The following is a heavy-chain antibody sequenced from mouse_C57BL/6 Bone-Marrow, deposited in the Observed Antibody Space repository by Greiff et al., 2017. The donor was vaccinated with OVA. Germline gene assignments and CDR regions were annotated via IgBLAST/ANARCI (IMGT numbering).Heavy chain of an antibody. Sequence: EVQRVESGGGLVKPGGSLKLSCAASGFTFSDYGMHWVRQAPEKGLEWVAYISSGSSTIYYADTVKGRFTISRDNAKNTLFLQMTSLRSEDTAMYYCARAYYGSSSHCWFDVWGTGTTVTGSS. CDR3: ARAYYGSSSHCWFDV. V-gene: IGHV5-17*01. CDR2: ISSGSSTI. D-gene: IGHD1-1*01. J-gene: IGHJ1*03. CDR1: GFTFSDYG.